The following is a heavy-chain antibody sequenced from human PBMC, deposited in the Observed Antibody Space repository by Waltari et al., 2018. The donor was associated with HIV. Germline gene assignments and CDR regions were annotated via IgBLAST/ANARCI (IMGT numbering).Heavy chain of an antibody. CDR3: TKGGGKSPGLSV. CDR2: IRSKAYGETA. D-gene: IGHD3-16*01. Sequence: HLVQSGGGFTQPGRSLRLSCAASGFIFSDYPMSWFRQAPGEGLEWVGFIRSKAYGETAEYAAALEGRFTISRDDSRGIGYLQMDGLKIEDTGVYYCTKGGGKSPGLSVWGQGTTVTVSS. V-gene: IGHV3-49*03. CDR1: GFIFSDYP. J-gene: IGHJ6*02.